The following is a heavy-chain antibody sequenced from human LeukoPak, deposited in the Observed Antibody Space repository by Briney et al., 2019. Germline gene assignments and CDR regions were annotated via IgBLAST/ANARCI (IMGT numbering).Heavy chain of an antibody. CDR1: GGSISSYY. J-gene: IGHJ4*02. Sequence: SETLSLTCTVSGGSISSYYWSWIRQPPGKGLEWIGYIYYSGSTNYNPSLKSRVTISVDTSKNQFSLKLSSVTAADTAVYYCARSFVYGDLFDYWGQGTLVTVSS. V-gene: IGHV4-59*01. D-gene: IGHD4-17*01. CDR3: ARSFVYGDLFDY. CDR2: IYYSGST.